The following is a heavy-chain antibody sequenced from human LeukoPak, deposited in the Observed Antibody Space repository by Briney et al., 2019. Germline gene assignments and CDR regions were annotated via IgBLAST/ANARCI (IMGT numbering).Heavy chain of an antibody. CDR3: ARTRVVAVAGTTGYYYYMDV. J-gene: IGHJ6*03. CDR1: GFTFSSYS. Sequence: GGSLRLSCAASGFTFSSYSMNWVRQAPGKGLEWVSYISGTSSTIYYADSVKGRFTISRDNAKNSLYLQMNSLRAEDTAVYYCARTRVVAVAGTTGYYYYMDVWGKGTTVTVSS. D-gene: IGHD6-19*01. V-gene: IGHV3-48*01. CDR2: ISGTSSTI.